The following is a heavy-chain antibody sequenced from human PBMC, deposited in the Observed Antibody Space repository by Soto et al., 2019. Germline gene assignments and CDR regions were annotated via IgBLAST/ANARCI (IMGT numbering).Heavy chain of an antibody. V-gene: IGHV3-30-3*01. CDR1: GLTFSNYA. CDR2: ISYDGTNR. J-gene: IGHJ4*02. D-gene: IGHD4-17*01. Sequence: QVHLVESGGGVVQPGTSLRLSCAASGLTFSNYAMHWVRQAPGKGLEWVAFISYDGTNRCYPDSVKGRFTISRDNSKNTLYLQMNSLKPEDTAVYYCARESSSTVTTGGGGSAKDYWGQGTLVTVSS. CDR3: ARESSSTVTTGGGGSAKDY.